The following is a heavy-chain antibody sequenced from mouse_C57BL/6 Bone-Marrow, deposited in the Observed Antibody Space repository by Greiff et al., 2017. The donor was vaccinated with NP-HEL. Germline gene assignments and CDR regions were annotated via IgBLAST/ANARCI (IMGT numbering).Heavy chain of an antibody. CDR1: GYTFTSYW. Sequence: VQLQQPGAELVRPGTSVKLSCKASGYTFTSYWMHWVKQRPGQGLEWIGVIDPSDSYTNYNQKFKGKATLTVDTSSSTAYMQLSSLTSEDSAVYYCARRGGSSGRLDYWGQGTTLTVSS. V-gene: IGHV1-59*01. CDR3: ARRGGSSGRLDY. J-gene: IGHJ2*01. D-gene: IGHD3-2*02. CDR2: IDPSDSYT.